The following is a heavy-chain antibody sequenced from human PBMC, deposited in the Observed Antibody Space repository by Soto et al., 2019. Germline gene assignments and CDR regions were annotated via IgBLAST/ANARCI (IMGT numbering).Heavy chain of an antibody. Sequence: VGSLRLSXAASGFTFSSYAMHWVRQAPGKGLEWVAVISYDGSNKYYADSVKGRFTISRDNSKNTLYLQMNSLRAEDTAVYYCARDPSSIVGATYWFDPWGQGTLVTVSS. CDR1: GFTFSSYA. CDR2: ISYDGSNK. V-gene: IGHV3-30-3*01. D-gene: IGHD1-26*01. CDR3: ARDPSSIVGATYWFDP. J-gene: IGHJ5*02.